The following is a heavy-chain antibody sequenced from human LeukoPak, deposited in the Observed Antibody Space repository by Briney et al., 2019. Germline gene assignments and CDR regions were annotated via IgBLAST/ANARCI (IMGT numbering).Heavy chain of an antibody. CDR1: GGTFSSYA. Sequence: ASVKVSCKASGGTFSSYAISWVRQAPGQGLEWMGGIIPIFGTANYAQKFRGRVTITTDESTSTAYMELSSLRSEDTAVYYCARAPNYDFWSRLGWFDPWGQGTLVTVSS. V-gene: IGHV1-69*05. CDR3: ARAPNYDFWSRLGWFDP. D-gene: IGHD3-3*01. CDR2: IIPIFGTA. J-gene: IGHJ5*02.